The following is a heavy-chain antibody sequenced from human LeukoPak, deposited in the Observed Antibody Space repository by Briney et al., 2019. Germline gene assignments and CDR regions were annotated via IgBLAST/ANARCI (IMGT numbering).Heavy chain of an antibody. CDR3: AREGGSGSYGYYYYGMDV. D-gene: IGHD3-10*01. CDR2: IKQDGSEK. J-gene: IGHJ6*02. V-gene: IGHV3-7*01. CDR1: GFTFSSYW. Sequence: GGSLRLSCAASGFTFSSYWMSWVRQAPGKGLEWVANIKQDGSEKYYVDSVKGRFTISRDNAKNSLYLQMNSLRAEDTAVYYCAREGGSGSYGYYYYGMDVWGQGTMVTVSS.